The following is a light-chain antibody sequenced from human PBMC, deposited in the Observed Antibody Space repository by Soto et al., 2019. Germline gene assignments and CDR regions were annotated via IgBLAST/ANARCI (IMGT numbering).Light chain of an antibody. Sequence: QSVLTQPRSVSGSPGQSVTISCTGTSSDDGGYNYVSWYQQHPGKAPKLMIYDVSKRPSGVPDRFSGSKSGNTASLTISWLQAEDEADYYCCSYAGSYVFGTGTKLTVL. V-gene: IGLV2-11*01. CDR2: DVS. CDR1: SSDDGGYNY. CDR3: CSYAGSYV. J-gene: IGLJ1*01.